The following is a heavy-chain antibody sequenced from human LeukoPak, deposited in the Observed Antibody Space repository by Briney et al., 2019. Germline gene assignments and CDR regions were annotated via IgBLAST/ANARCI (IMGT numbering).Heavy chain of an antibody. J-gene: IGHJ3*02. CDR3: ARLITGTTTAFDI. D-gene: IGHD1-7*01. Sequence: SETLSLTCAVYGGSFSGYYWSWIRQPPGKGLEWIGEINHSGSTNYNPSLKSRVTIPVDTSKNQFSLKLSSVTAADTAVYYCARLITGTTTAFDIWGQGTMVTVSS. CDR1: GGSFSGYY. CDR2: INHSGST. V-gene: IGHV4-34*01.